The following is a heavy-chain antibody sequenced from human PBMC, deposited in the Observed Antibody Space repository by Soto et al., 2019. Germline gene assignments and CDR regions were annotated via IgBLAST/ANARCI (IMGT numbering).Heavy chain of an antibody. D-gene: IGHD4-17*01. CDR2: INSDGSST. CDR3: GRDGFDYGDYRGGLDY. Sequence: EVQLVESGGGLVQPGGSLRLSCAASGFTFSSYWMHWVRQAPGKGLVWVSRINSDGSSTSYADSVKGRFTISRDNAQNTLYLEMNSLRAEDTAVYYCGRDGFDYGDYRGGLDYWGQGTLVTVSS. CDR1: GFTFSSYW. V-gene: IGHV3-74*01. J-gene: IGHJ4*02.